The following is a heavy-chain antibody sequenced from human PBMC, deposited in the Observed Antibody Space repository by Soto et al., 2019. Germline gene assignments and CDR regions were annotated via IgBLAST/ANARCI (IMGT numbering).Heavy chain of an antibody. D-gene: IGHD3-3*01. Sequence: SETLSLTCTVSGGSISSYYWSWIRQPPGKGLEWIGYIYYSGSTNYNPSLKSRVTISVDTSSNQFSMRLSYVKAAETAVYYCARDNRQMGDFWSGFYLPGYDTYAMDVWGQGTTVTV. CDR3: ARDNRQMGDFWSGFYLPGYDTYAMDV. V-gene: IGHV4-59*01. CDR2: IYYSGST. J-gene: IGHJ6*02. CDR1: GGSISSYY.